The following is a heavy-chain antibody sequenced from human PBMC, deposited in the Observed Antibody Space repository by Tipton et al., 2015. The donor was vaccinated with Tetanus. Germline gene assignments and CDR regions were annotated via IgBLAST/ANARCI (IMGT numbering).Heavy chain of an antibody. CDR3: ARDQARGARGWNYFDY. D-gene: IGHD1-26*01. CDR2: IYYGGRS. Sequence: TLSLTCSVSGDTIATRSPYWGWIRQPPGKGLEWIATIYYGGRSYYNPSLESRVTISVDTSKNQFSLKLNSVTAADTAVYYCARDQARGARGWNYFDYWGQGILVTVSS. V-gene: IGHV4-39*07. CDR1: GDTIATRSPY. J-gene: IGHJ4*02.